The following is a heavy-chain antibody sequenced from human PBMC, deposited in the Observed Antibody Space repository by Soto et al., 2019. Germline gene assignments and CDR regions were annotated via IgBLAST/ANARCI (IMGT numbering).Heavy chain of an antibody. CDR1: GVSISSGGYS. CDR2: IYHSWST. D-gene: IGHD2-2*01. CDR3: ARVPDR. J-gene: IGHJ5*02. V-gene: IGHV4-30-2*01. Sequence: PSETLSLTCAVSGVSISSGGYSWRWLRQPPGKGLEWDGYIYHSWSTYYNPSLKSRVTISVDKSKTQFSLKLSSVNGADTAVYYCARVPDRWGQGTLVTVSS.